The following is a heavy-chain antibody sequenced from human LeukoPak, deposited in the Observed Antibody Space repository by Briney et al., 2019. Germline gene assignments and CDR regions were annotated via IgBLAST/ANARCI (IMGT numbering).Heavy chain of an antibody. J-gene: IGHJ4*02. D-gene: IGHD1-26*01. CDR3: ARGPPPSGSYSRPFDY. V-gene: IGHV4-59*01. CDR2: IYSSGST. Sequence: SETLSLTCTVSGGSISSYYWSWIRQPPGKGLEWIGYIYSSGSTNYNPSLKSRVTISVDTSKNQFSLKLSSVTAADTAVYYCARGPPPSGSYSRPFDYWGQGTLVTVSS. CDR1: GGSISSYY.